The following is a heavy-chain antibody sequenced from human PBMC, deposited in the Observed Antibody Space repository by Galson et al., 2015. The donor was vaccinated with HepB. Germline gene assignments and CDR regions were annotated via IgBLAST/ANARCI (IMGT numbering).Heavy chain of an antibody. D-gene: IGHD6-13*01. CDR3: ARRGAGSIAAADANWFDP. Sequence: QSGAEVKKPGESLKISCKGSGYSFTSYWIGWVRQMPGKGLEWMGIIYPGDSDTRYSPSFQGQVTIPADKSISTAYLQWSSLKASDTAMYYCARRGAGSIAAADANWFDPWGQGTLVTVSS. CDR1: GYSFTSYW. CDR2: IYPGDSDT. V-gene: IGHV5-51*03. J-gene: IGHJ5*02.